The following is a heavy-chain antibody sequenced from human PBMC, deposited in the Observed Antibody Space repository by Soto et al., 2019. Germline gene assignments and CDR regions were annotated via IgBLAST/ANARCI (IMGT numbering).Heavy chain of an antibody. J-gene: IGHJ6*02. CDR3: ARDYSFWSGYHRGTLDYYGMDV. CDR1: GGSISSGGYY. CDR2: IYYSGST. V-gene: IGHV4-31*03. D-gene: IGHD3-3*01. Sequence: PSETLSLTCTVSGGSISSGGYYWSWIRQHPGKGLEWIGYIYYSGSTYYNPSLKSRVTISVDTSKNQFSLKLSSLTAADTAVYYCARDYSFWSGYHRGTLDYYGMDVWGQGTTVTVSS.